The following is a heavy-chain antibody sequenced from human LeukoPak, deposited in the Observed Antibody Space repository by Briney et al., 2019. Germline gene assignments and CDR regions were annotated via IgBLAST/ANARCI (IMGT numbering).Heavy chain of an antibody. Sequence: GESLKISCKGSGYSFTSYWIGWVRQMPGKGLEWMGIIYPGVSDTRYSPSFQGQVTISADKSISTAYLQWSSLKASDTAMYYCARHPVAAAGRVWYFDLWGRGTLVTVSS. J-gene: IGHJ2*01. CDR1: GYSFTSYW. CDR3: ARHPVAAAGRVWYFDL. V-gene: IGHV5-51*01. D-gene: IGHD6-13*01. CDR2: IYPGVSDT.